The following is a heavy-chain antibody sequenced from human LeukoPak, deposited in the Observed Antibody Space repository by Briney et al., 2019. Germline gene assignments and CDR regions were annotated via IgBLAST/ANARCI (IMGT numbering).Heavy chain of an antibody. V-gene: IGHV3-74*01. D-gene: IGHD6-6*01. Sequence: GGSLRLSCAASGFTFSTYWMHWVRQAPGKGLVWVSRINSDGSSTTYADSVKGRFTISRDDAKNTLYLQMNSLRAEDTAVYYCARGGVYSSSAPDYWGQGTLVTVSS. CDR1: GFTFSTYW. CDR2: INSDGSST. CDR3: ARGGVYSSSAPDY. J-gene: IGHJ4*02.